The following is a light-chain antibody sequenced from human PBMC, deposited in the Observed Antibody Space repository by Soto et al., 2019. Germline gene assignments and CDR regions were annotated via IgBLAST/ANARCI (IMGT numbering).Light chain of an antibody. CDR3: ASWDDSLSGVV. CDR2: RNN. J-gene: IGLJ2*01. V-gene: IGLV1-47*01. CDR1: SSNIGSNY. Sequence: QSVLTQPHSASGTPGQSVTISCSGSSSNIGSNYVFWYQQLPGTAPNVLIYRNNQRPSGVPDRFSGSKSGTSASLAISGLRSEDEADDYCASWDDSLSGVVFGGGTKLTVL.